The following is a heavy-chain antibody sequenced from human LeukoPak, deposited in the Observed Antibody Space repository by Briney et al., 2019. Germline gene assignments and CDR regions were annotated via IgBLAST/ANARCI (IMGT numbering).Heavy chain of an antibody. V-gene: IGHV3-11*01. CDR3: ARVRDGDYTNWFDP. J-gene: IGHJ5*02. CDR2: ISSSGSTI. CDR1: GFTFSDYY. D-gene: IGHD4-17*01. Sequence: PGGSLRLSCAASGFTFSDYYMSWIRQAPGKGLEWVSYISSSGSTIYYADSVKGRFTISRDNAKNSLYLQMNSLRAEDTAVYYCARVRDGDYTNWFDPWGQGTLVTVSS.